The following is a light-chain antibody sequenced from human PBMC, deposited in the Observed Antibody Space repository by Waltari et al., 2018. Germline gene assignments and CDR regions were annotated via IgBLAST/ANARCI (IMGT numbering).Light chain of an antibody. CDR1: QDISNY. V-gene: IGKV1-33*01. CDR2: DAS. CDR3: QQYDNLPLT. Sequence: DIQMPPSPSSLSASVGDRVTITCQVSQDISNYLNWYQQKPGKAPKLLSYDASNLETRAPLRFSGSGSGTDFTFTISSLQPEDIATYDCQQYDNLPLTFGGGTKVEIK. J-gene: IGKJ4*02.